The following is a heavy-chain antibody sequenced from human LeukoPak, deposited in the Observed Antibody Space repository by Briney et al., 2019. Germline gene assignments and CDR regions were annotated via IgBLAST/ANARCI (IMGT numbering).Heavy chain of an antibody. Sequence: SETLSLTCTVSGGPISSSSYYWGWIRQPPGKGLEWIGSIYYSGSTYYNPSLKSRVTISVDTSKNQFSLKLSSVTAADTAVYYCARDPVGATDWGQGTLVTVSS. CDR1: GGPISSSSYY. CDR3: ARDPVGATD. J-gene: IGHJ4*02. CDR2: IYYSGST. V-gene: IGHV4-39*07. D-gene: IGHD1-26*01.